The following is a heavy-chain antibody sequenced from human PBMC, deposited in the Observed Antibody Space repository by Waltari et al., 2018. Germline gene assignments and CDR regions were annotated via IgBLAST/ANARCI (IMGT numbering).Heavy chain of an antibody. D-gene: IGHD2-2*01. V-gene: IGHV4-34*01. CDR1: GGSFSGYY. Sequence: QVQLQQWGAGLLKPSETLSLTCAVYGGSFSGYYWSWIRQPPGMGLEWIGEINHSGSTNYNPSLKSRVTISVDTSKNQFSLKLSSVTAADTAVYYCARGQYCSSTSCYAVVTGTRFDYWGQGTLVTVSS. CDR3: ARGQYCSSTSCYAVVTGTRFDY. CDR2: INHSGST. J-gene: IGHJ4*02.